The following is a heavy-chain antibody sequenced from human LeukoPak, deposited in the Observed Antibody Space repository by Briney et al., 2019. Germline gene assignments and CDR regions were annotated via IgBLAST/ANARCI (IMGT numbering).Heavy chain of an antibody. CDR1: GYSFTSYW. J-gene: IGHJ5*02. CDR2: IYPGDSDT. Sequence: GESLKISCKGSGYSFTSYWIGWVRQMPGKGLEWMGIIYPGDSDTRYSPSFQGQVTISADKSISTAYLQWSSLKASDTAMYYCARHRYYGSGSYRGFDPWGQGTLVTVSS. V-gene: IGHV5-51*01. CDR3: ARHRYYGSGSYRGFDP. D-gene: IGHD3-10*01.